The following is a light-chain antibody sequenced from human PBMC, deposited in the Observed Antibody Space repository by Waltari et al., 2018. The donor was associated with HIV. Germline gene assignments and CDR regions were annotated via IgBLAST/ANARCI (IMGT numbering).Light chain of an antibody. CDR2: EGS. CDR1: SSDVGSYNI. Sequence: QSALTQPASVSGSPGQSITISCTGTSSDVGSYNIVSWYQQHPGKGPKLMIYEGSKRPSGVSNRFSGSKSGNTASLTISGLQAEDEADYYCCSYAGTNWVFGGGTKLTVL. V-gene: IGLV2-23*01. J-gene: IGLJ3*02. CDR3: CSYAGTNWV.